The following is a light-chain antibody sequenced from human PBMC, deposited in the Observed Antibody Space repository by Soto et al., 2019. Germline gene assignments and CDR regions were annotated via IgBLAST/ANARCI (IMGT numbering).Light chain of an antibody. CDR2: DAS. CDR1: QNIGGW. V-gene: IGKV1-5*01. CDR3: QQYNNWPPT. Sequence: DIQMTQSPSTLSASVGDRVTITCRASQNIGGWLAWYQQKPGKAPKFLIFDASSLESGVPSRFSGSGSGTEFTLTISSLQPDDFATYYCQQYNNWPPTFGQGTKV. J-gene: IGKJ1*01.